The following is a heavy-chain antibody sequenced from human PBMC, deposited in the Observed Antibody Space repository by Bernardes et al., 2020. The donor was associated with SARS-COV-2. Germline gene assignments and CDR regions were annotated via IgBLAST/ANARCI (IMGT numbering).Heavy chain of an antibody. V-gene: IGHV1-18*01. CDR3: ARGQDYWYFDL. Sequence: SVKVSCKPSGYSFITYPLGWVRQAPGQGLEWMGWISTYNGNTIYAQKVRDRLTMTTDTSTSTAYMLLRSLRSDDTAVYYCARGQDYWYFDLWGPGTLVTVSS. CDR1: GYSFITYP. J-gene: IGHJ2*01. CDR2: ISTYNGNT.